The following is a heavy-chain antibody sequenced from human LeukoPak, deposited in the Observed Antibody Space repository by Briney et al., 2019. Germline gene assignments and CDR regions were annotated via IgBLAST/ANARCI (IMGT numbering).Heavy chain of an antibody. D-gene: IGHD6-13*01. Sequence: GGSLRLSCAASGFTFSSYAMSWVRQAPGKGLEWVSAISGSGDSTNYADSVKGRFTIARDNSKNTLYLQMNSLRAEDMAVYYCATYNLAASREFDNWGQGTLVTVSS. J-gene: IGHJ4*02. CDR1: GFTFSSYA. CDR3: ATYNLAASREFDN. CDR2: ISGSGDST. V-gene: IGHV3-23*01.